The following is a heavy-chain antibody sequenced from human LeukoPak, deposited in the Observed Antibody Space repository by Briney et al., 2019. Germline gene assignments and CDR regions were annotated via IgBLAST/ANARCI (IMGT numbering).Heavy chain of an antibody. CDR2: IYYSGST. J-gene: IGHJ4*02. D-gene: IGHD2-2*01. V-gene: IGHV4-39*01. CDR1: GGSISSSSYY. Sequence: SETLSLTCTVSGGSISSSSYYWGWIRQYPGKGLEWIGSIYYSGSTYYNPSLKSRVTISVDTSKNQFSLKLSSVTAADTAVYYCARQLVVVEPAEFDYWGQGTLVTVSS. CDR3: ARQLVVVEPAEFDY.